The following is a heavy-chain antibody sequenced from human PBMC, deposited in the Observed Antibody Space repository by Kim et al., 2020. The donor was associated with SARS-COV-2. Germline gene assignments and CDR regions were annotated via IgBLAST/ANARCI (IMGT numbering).Heavy chain of an antibody. J-gene: IGHJ2*01. Sequence: SETLSLTCTVSGGSISSSSYYWGWIRQPPGKGLEWIGSIYYSGSTYYNPSLKSRVTISVDTSKNQFSLKLSSVTAADTAVYYCARSPVVVVPALNWYFDL. V-gene: IGHV4-39*01. CDR3: ARSPVVVVPALNWYFDL. CDR2: IYYSGST. D-gene: IGHD2-2*01. CDR1: GGSISSSSYY.